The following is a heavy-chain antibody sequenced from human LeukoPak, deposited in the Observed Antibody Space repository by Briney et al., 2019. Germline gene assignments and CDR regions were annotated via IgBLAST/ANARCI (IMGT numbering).Heavy chain of an antibody. CDR3: ARPSVAGPYFDF. V-gene: IGHV3-74*01. J-gene: IGHJ4*02. CDR2: INNDGSNT. D-gene: IGHD5-12*01. Sequence: HPGGSLRLSCAASGFTFITYWMHWVRQAPGKGLVWVSRINNDGSNTNYADSVKGRFTISRDNAKNTPYLQMNSLRAEDTAVYYCARPSVAGPYFDFWGQGTLVTVSS. CDR1: GFTFITYW.